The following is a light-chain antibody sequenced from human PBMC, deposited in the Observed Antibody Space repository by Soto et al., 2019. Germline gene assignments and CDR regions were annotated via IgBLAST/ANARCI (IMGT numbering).Light chain of an antibody. J-gene: IGKJ1*01. Sequence: DVVMTQSPLSLPVTLGQPASISCRSSQSLVYSDGNTYLNWFQQRPGQSPRRLIYKVSNRASGVTDRFRGSGSGTDITLKIRSVEVEDVGVYYCMQGTHSAPKWTFCQRTKGAIK. CDR3: MQGTHSAPKWT. CDR1: QSLVYSDGNTY. V-gene: IGKV2-30*01. CDR2: KVS.